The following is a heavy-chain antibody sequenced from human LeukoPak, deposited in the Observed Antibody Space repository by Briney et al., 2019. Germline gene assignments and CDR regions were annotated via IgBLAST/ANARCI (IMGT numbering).Heavy chain of an antibody. D-gene: IGHD3-3*01. V-gene: IGHV3-74*01. CDR2: INSDGSST. CDR3: ASIFEDYYDFWSGYLPFDY. Sequence: PGGSLRLSCAASGFTFSSYWMHWVRHAPGKGLVWVSRINSDGSSTSYADSVKGRFTISRDNAKNTLYLQMNSLRAEGTAVYYCASIFEDYYDFWSGYLPFDYGGQGTLVTVSS. J-gene: IGHJ4*02. CDR1: GFTFSSYW.